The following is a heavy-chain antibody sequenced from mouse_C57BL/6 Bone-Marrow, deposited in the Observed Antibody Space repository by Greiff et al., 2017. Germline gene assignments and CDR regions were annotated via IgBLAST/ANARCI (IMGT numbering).Heavy chain of an antibody. D-gene: IGHD2-3*01. CDR1: GYTFTSYW. CDR2: IYPKSGST. Sequence: QVQLQQPGAELVKPGASVKLSCKASGYTFTSYWMHWVKQRPGQGLEWIGMIYPKSGSTNYNEKFKSKATLTVDKSSSTAYMQLCSLTSEDSAVYYCARDGYYFDYWGQGTTLTVSS. J-gene: IGHJ2*01. CDR3: ARDGYYFDY. V-gene: IGHV1-64*01.